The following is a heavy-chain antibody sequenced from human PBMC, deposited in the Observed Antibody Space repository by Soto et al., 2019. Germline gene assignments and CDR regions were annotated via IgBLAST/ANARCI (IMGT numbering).Heavy chain of an antibody. Sequence: ASVKVSCKASGYTFTSYGISWVRQAPGQGLEWMGWISAYNGNTNYAQKLQGRVTMTTDTSTSTAHMELRSLRSDDTAVYYCARDFPCTNGVCYTPRSPNLVDYWGQGTLVTVSS. D-gene: IGHD2-8*01. CDR1: GYTFTSYG. V-gene: IGHV1-18*01. CDR3: ARDFPCTNGVCYTPRSPNLVDY. J-gene: IGHJ4*02. CDR2: ISAYNGNT.